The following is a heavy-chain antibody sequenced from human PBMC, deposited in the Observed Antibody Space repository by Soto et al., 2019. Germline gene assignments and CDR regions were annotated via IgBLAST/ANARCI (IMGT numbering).Heavy chain of an antibody. J-gene: IGHJ6*02. Sequence: GESLKISCKGSGYTFTDYWIGWVRQLPGKGLEWMGIIYPGDSDTRYSPSFQGHVTITVDKSTSTAYLQWNTLKASDTAMYYCARHISTFRYYYCAMDVCGQGTPVTGS. CDR3: ARHISTFRYYYCAMDV. V-gene: IGHV5-51*01. CDR2: IYPGDSDT. D-gene: IGHD2-2*01. CDR1: GYTFTDYW.